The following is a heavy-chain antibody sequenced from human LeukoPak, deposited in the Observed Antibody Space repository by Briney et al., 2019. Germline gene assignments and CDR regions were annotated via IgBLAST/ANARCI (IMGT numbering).Heavy chain of an antibody. CDR3: AKSPPLGYCTNGVCSGQPYFDY. J-gene: IGHJ4*02. CDR1: GFTFSSYA. V-gene: IGHV3-23*01. CDR2: ISGSGGST. D-gene: IGHD2-8*01. Sequence: PGGSLRLSCAASGFTFSSYAMSWVRQAPGKGLEWVSAISGSGGSTYYADSVKGRFTISRDNSKNTLYLQMNSLRAEDTAVYYCAKSPPLGYCTNGVCSGQPYFDYWGQGTLVTVSS.